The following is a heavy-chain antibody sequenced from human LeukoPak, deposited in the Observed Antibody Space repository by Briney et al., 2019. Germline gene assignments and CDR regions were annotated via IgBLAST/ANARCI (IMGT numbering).Heavy chain of an antibody. CDR1: GFTFSSYA. Sequence: GGSLRLSCAASGFTFSSYATTWVRQAPGKGLEWVSGISKSGNNTYYADSVAGRLTISRDNSKNTLYLQMNSLRADDTAVYYCAAAVTTGRAEHYWGQGTLVTVSS. CDR3: AAAVTTGRAEHY. J-gene: IGHJ4*02. CDR2: ISKSGNNT. D-gene: IGHD4-17*01. V-gene: IGHV3-23*05.